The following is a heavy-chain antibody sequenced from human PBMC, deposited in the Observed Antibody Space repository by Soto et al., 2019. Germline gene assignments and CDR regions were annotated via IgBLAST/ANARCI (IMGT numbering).Heavy chain of an antibody. CDR2: IKSKTDGGTA. V-gene: IGHV3-15*01. D-gene: IGHD1-26*01. CDR3: STNIGIYGLEI. J-gene: IGHJ6*02. Sequence: EVQLVESGGGFVQPGGSLRLSCVASRFSFTNAWMSWVRQAPGKGPEWVGRIKSKTDGGTADYAAPVKGRFTISRDDSQNTPYPHMDSLKTEDTALYHCSTNIGIYGLEIGGQGTTVTVSS. CDR1: RFSFTNAW.